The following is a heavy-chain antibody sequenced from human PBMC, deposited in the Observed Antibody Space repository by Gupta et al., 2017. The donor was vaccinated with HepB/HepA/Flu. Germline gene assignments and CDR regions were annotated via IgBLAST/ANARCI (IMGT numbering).Heavy chain of an antibody. D-gene: IGHD4-17*01. V-gene: IGHV5-51*01. CDR2: IYPGDSDT. J-gene: IGHJ4*02. Sequence: EVQLVQSGAEVKKPGESLKISCKGPGYSFTSYWIGWVRQMPGKGLEWMGIIYPGDSDTRYSPSFQGQVTISADKSISTAYLQWSSLKASDTAMYYCARLEKGDYGDYGNFDYWGQGTLVTVSS. CDR3: ARLEKGDYGDYGNFDY. CDR1: GYSFTSYW.